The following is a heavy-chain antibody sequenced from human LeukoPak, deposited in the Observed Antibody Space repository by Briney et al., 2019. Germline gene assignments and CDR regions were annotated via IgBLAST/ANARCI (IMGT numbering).Heavy chain of an antibody. V-gene: IGHV1-46*01. CDR2: INPSGGST. D-gene: IGHD6-6*01. J-gene: IGHJ5*02. Sequence: ASVKVSCKASGYTFTSYYMHWVRQAPGQGLEWMGIINPSGGSTSYAQKFQGRVTMTRDTSTSTVYMELSSLRSEDTAVYYCTFTGYSSSSHDNWFDPWGQGTLVTVSS. CDR1: GYTFTSYY. CDR3: TFTGYSSSSHDNWFDP.